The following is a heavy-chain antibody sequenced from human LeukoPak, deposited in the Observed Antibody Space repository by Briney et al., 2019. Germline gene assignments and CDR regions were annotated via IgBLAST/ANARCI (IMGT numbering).Heavy chain of an antibody. CDR2: ISSSSSYI. CDR3: AREGIAAAGTYYYYGMDV. V-gene: IGHV3-21*01. CDR1: GFTFSSYS. J-gene: IGHJ6*04. Sequence: AGGSLRLSCAASGFTFSSYSMNWVGQAPGKGLEWVSSISSSSSYIYYADSVKGRFTISRDNAKNSLYLQMNSLRAEDTAVYYCAREGIAAAGTYYYYGMDVWGKGTTVTVSS. D-gene: IGHD6-13*01.